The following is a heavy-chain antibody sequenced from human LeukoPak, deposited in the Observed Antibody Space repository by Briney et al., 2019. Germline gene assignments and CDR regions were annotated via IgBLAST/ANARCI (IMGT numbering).Heavy chain of an antibody. Sequence: GGSLRLSCAASGFSFSSYEMNWVRQAPGKGLEWVAFIRYDGNNKLYADSMKGRFTISRDNSKNTLYLHINSLRAKDTAVYYCVKDNPLDYWGQGTLVIVSS. V-gene: IGHV3-30*02. J-gene: IGHJ4*02. CDR3: VKDNPLDY. CDR1: GFSFSSYE. D-gene: IGHD1-14*01. CDR2: IRYDGNNK.